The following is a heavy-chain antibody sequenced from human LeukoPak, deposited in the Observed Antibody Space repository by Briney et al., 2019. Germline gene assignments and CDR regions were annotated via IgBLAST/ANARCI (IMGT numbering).Heavy chain of an antibody. CDR3: AREIRFLEWSDAFDI. CDR2: ISYDGSNK. J-gene: IGHJ3*02. Sequence: PGGSLRLSCAASGFTFSSYAMHWVRQAPGKGLEWVAVISYDGSNKYYADSVKGRFTISRDNAKNSLYLQMNSLRAEDTAVYYCAREIRFLEWSDAFDIWGQGTMVTVSS. CDR1: GFTFSSYA. D-gene: IGHD3-3*01. V-gene: IGHV3-30-3*01.